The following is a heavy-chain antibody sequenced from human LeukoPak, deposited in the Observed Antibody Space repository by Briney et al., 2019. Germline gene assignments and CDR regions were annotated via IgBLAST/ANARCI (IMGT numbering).Heavy chain of an antibody. CDR3: AREVYSSSWCFDY. V-gene: IGHV3-11*04. CDR1: GFTFSDSY. CDR2: ISSRGRTI. D-gene: IGHD6-13*01. Sequence: PGGSLRLSCVASGFTFSDSYMSWIRQTPGKGLEWVSYISSRGRTIYYADSVKGRFTISRDNAKNSLYLQMNSLRAEDTAVYYCAREVYSSSWCFDYWGQGTLVTVSS. J-gene: IGHJ4*02.